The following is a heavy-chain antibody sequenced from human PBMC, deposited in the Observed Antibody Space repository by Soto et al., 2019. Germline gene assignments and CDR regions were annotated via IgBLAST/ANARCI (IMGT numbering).Heavy chain of an antibody. CDR3: ARDTKEREYSGYNSGDNWFDP. J-gene: IGHJ5*02. Sequence: ASVKVSCKASGGTFSSYTISWVRQAPGQGLEWMGRIIPILGIANYAQKFQGRVTITADKSTSTAYMELSSLRSEDTAVYYCARDTKEREYSGYNSGDNWFDPWGQGTLVTVSS. CDR2: IIPILGIA. CDR1: GGTFSSYT. V-gene: IGHV1-69*04. D-gene: IGHD5-12*01.